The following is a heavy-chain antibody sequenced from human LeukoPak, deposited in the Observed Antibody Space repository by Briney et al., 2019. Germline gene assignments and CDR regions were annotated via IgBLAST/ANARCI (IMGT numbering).Heavy chain of an antibody. CDR2: ISAYSGNT. D-gene: IGHD6-13*01. J-gene: IGHJ4*02. V-gene: IGHV1-18*01. Sequence: EASVEVSCKASGYTFSAYGISWVRQAPGQGLEWMGYISAYSGNTNYAQRLQGRVTMTTDTSTSTAYMELRSLRSDDTAVYFCARDSHIAGVAYYFDYWGQGTLVTVSS. CDR3: ARDSHIAGVAYYFDY. CDR1: GYTFSAYG.